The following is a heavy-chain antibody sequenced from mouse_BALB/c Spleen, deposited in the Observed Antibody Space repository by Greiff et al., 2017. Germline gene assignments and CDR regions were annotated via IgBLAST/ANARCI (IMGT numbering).Heavy chain of an antibody. V-gene: IGHV5-6-5*01. CDR3: ARGHYGYDEHYYFDY. D-gene: IGHD2-2*01. Sequence: EVQLQESGGGLVKPGGSLKLSCAASGFTFSSYAMSWVRQTPEKRLEWVASISSGGSTYYPDSVKGRFTISRDNARNILYLQMSSLRSEDTAMYYCARGHYGYDEHYYFDYWGQGTTLTVSS. CDR1: GFTFSSYA. J-gene: IGHJ2*01. CDR2: ISSGGST.